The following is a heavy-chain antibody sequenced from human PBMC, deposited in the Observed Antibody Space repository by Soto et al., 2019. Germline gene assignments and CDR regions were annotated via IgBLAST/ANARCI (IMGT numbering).Heavy chain of an antibody. D-gene: IGHD1-7*01. CDR1: GGSISSSTYY. CDR3: ARLSYELLW. V-gene: IGHV4-39*01. Sequence: QLQLQESGPGLVKPSETLSLTCTVSGGSISSSTYYWGWIRQSPGKGLEWIGSIFYSGSTYFNPSYKSLVTLSGDTSKNQFSLKLNSVTVADTAVYYGARLSYELLWWGQGTLVTVSS. CDR2: IFYSGST. J-gene: IGHJ4*02.